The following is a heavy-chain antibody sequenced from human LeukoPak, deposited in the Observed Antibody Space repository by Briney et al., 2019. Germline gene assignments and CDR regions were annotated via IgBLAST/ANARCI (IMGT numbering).Heavy chain of an antibody. J-gene: IGHJ4*02. CDR1: GGSFSSGSYY. CDR3: ATPQAYDILTGYYPGY. V-gene: IGHV4-61*01. Sequence: SETLSLTCTVSGGSFSSGSYYWSWIRQPPGKGLEWLGYIYYSGKKNYNPSLKSRVTISVDTSKNQFSLKLSSVTAADTAVYYCATPQAYDILTGYYPGYWGQGTLVTVSS. D-gene: IGHD3-9*01. CDR2: IYYSGKK.